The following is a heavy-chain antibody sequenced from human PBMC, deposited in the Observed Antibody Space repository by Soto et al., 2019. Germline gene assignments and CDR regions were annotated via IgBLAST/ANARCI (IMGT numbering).Heavy chain of an antibody. J-gene: IGHJ4*02. CDR3: ARDLGSPRYYYDSSGVFDY. D-gene: IGHD3-22*01. CDR1: GGTFSSYA. Sequence: SVKVSCKASGGTFSSYAISWVRQAPGQGLEWMGGIIPIFGTANYAQKFQGRVTITADESTSTAYMELSSLRSEDTAVYYCARDLGSPRYYYDSSGVFDYWGQGTLVTVSS. V-gene: IGHV1-69*13. CDR2: IIPIFGTA.